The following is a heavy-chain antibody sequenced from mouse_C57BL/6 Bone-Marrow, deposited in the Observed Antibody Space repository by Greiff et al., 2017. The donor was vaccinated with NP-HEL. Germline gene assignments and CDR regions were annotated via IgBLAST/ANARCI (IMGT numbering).Heavy chain of an antibody. Sequence: VQLQQPGAELVRPGTSVKLSCKASGYTFTSYWMHWVKQRPGQGLEWIGVIDPSDSYTNYNQKFKGKATLTVDTSSSTAYMQLRSLTCEDAEVYYCAISAMATTGGDCAYWGQGTTLTVSS. CDR3: AISAMATTGGDCAY. CDR1: GYTFTSYW. CDR2: IDPSDSYT. J-gene: IGHJ2*01. V-gene: IGHV1-59*01. D-gene: IGHD2-2*01.